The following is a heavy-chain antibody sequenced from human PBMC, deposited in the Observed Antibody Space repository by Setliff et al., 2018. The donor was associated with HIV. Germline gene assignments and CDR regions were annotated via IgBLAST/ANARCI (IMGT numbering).Heavy chain of an antibody. CDR1: GYTFKSYD. D-gene: IGHD5-12*01. J-gene: IGHJ4*02. Sequence: GASVKVSCKTSGYTFKSYDINWVRQAPGQRPEWMARINAGNGNREYSPKFQGRVTITADTSASTMYVELSSLRSEDTAVYYCARVGNNRLQFFDHWGQGTLVTVSS. CDR2: INAGNGNR. CDR3: ARVGNNRLQFFDH. V-gene: IGHV1-3*01.